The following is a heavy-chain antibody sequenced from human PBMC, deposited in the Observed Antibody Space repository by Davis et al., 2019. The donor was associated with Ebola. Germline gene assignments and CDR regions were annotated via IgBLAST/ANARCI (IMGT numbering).Heavy chain of an antibody. V-gene: IGHV5-51*01. J-gene: IGHJ6*04. CDR1: GYSFTSYW. CDR3: ARHRAYYYYYYGMDV. Sequence: GESLKISCKGSGYSFTSYWIGWVRQMPRKGLEWMGIIYPGDSDTRYSPSFQGQVTISADKSISTAYLQWSSLKASDTAMYYCARHRAYYYYYYGMDVWGKGTTVTVSS. CDR2: IYPGDSDT.